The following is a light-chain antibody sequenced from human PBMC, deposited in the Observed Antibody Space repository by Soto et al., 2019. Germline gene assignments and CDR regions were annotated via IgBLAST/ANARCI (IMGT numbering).Light chain of an antibody. CDR3: QQSYSTPRGT. J-gene: IGKJ3*01. Sequence: EIQMNQSPSSLFASVGDRVTITCQATRDINIYLNWYQQKPGKAPNLLIYDASNLEIGVPSRFSGSGSGTDFTLTISSLQPEDFATYYCQQSYSTPRGTFGPGTMVDI. CDR1: RDINIY. V-gene: IGKV1-39*01. CDR2: DAS.